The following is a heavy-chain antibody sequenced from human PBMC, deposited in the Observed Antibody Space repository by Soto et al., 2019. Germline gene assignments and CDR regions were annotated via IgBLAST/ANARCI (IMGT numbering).Heavy chain of an antibody. CDR2: ITGNGAVT. V-gene: IGHV3-23*01. D-gene: IGHD4-17*01. Sequence: EVQFLESGGGVVRPGGSLRLSCVASGLSFDIYAMTWVRQSPGKGLEWLACITGNGAVTSYTDSVRGRFTISRDNSKNTLYLQMDSLRADDTAVYYCGKDPNGDYFGTFDFWGQGTTVTVSS. CDR1: GLSFDIYA. CDR3: GKDPNGDYFGTFDF. J-gene: IGHJ3*01.